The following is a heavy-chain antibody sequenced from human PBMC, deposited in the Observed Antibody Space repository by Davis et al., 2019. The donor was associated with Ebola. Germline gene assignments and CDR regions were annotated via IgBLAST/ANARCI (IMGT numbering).Heavy chain of an antibody. CDR1: GYTFTNYF. D-gene: IGHD4-17*01. J-gene: IGHJ6*03. CDR2: INPSVAST. Sequence: AASVKVSCKASGYTFTNYFMQWVRQAPGQGLEWMGIINPSVASTSYGQKFQGRVTMTGDTSTGTVYMEVRSLRSDDTAVYYCARDLTVSPMDVWGKGTTVTVSS. CDR3: ARDLTVSPMDV. V-gene: IGHV1-46*01.